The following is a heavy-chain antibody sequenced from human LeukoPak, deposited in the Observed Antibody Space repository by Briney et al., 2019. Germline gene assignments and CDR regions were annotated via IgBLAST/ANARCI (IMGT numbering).Heavy chain of an antibody. CDR1: GFTFSSYS. Sequence: PGGSLRLSCAAPGFTFSSYSMNWVRQAPGKGLEWVSSISSSSSYIYYADSVKGRFTISRDNAKNSLYLQMNSLRAEDTAVYYCARDQGHYYDSSGYYFDYWGQGTLVTVSS. CDR3: ARDQGHYYDSSGYYFDY. CDR2: ISSSSSYI. D-gene: IGHD3-22*01. J-gene: IGHJ4*02. V-gene: IGHV3-21*01.